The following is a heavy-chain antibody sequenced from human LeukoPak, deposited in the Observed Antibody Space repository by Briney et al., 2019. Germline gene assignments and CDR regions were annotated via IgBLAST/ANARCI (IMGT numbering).Heavy chain of an antibody. D-gene: IGHD3-9*01. CDR1: GYTFTSYY. J-gene: IGHJ4*02. V-gene: IGHV1-46*01. CDR2: INPFAGDT. Sequence: EASVKVSCKASGYTFTSYYMHWVRQAPGQGLEWMGIINPFAGDTNYAQKFQGRVTMTRDTSTSTVSMELKSLRSEDTALYYCARSDLLTGSPLFYWGQGTLVTVSS. CDR3: ARSDLLTGSPLFY.